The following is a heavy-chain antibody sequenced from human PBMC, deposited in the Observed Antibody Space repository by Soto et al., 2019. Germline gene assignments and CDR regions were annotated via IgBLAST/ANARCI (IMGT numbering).Heavy chain of an antibody. J-gene: IGHJ3*02. CDR1: GYTFTSYD. CDR2: MIPNFGTA. D-gene: IGHD2-15*01. CDR3: ARDMEGILVAATPGAFDI. Sequence: ASVKVSCKASGYTFTSYDINWVRQAPGQGLEWMGGMIPNFGTANYAQKFQGRVTITADESTSTAYMELSSLRSEDTAVYYCARDMEGILVAATPGAFDIWGQGTMVTV. V-gene: IGHV1-69*13.